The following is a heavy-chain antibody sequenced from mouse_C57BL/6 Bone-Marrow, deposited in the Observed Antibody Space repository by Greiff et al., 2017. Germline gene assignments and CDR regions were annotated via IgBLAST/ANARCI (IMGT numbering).Heavy chain of an antibody. CDR2: ISNKANGYST. Sequence: DVKLVESGGGLVQPGGSLSLSCAASGFTFTDYYMSWVRQPPGKALEWFGFISNKANGYSTEYSASVKGRFPISRDNSQSILYLQMNALRAEDSATYYSERDQAVVARKLDYMDYWGQGTTVTVSS. CDR1: GFTFTDYY. J-gene: IGHJ4*01. V-gene: IGHV7-3*01. D-gene: IGHD1-1*01. CDR3: ERDQAVVARKLDYMDY.